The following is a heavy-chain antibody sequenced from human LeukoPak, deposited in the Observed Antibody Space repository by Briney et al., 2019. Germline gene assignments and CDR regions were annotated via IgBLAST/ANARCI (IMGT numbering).Heavy chain of an antibody. CDR1: GFNFSAYT. CDR2: ITGSSSTI. V-gene: IGHV3-48*02. Sequence: GGSLRLSCAVSGFNFSAYTMNWVRQAPGKGLEWVSSITGSSSTINYADSVKGRFTISRDNAKNSLYLQMNSLRDEDTAVYYCARDKVFPYYHDSSAYHTLDYWGQGTLVTVSS. CDR3: ARDKVFPYYHDSSAYHTLDY. D-gene: IGHD3-22*01. J-gene: IGHJ4*02.